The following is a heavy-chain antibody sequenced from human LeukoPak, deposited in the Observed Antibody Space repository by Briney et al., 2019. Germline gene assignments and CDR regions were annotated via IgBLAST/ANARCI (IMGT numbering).Heavy chain of an antibody. CDR3: VTEYYGSFNY. D-gene: IGHD1-26*01. J-gene: IGHJ4*02. V-gene: IGHV3-15*01. CDR2: IKSNPAGGTT. CDR1: GFTFSDAW. Sequence: GGSLRLSCAASGFTFSDAWMSWVRQAPAKALEWVGRIKSNPAGGTTDYAAPVKGRFTISRDDSKNTLYLQMNSLIIEDTAVYFCVTEYYGSFNYWGQGTLVTASS.